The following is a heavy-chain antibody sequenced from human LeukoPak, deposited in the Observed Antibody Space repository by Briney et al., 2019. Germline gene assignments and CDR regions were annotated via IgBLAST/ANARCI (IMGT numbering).Heavy chain of an antibody. CDR3: ARFFAGYSSSWLLTHTKGAFDI. D-gene: IGHD6-13*01. CDR1: GGSISSYY. J-gene: IGHJ3*02. V-gene: IGHV4-34*01. Sequence: SETLSLTCTVSGGSISSYYWSWIRQPPGKGLEWIGEINHSGSANYNPSLKSRVTVSVDTSKNQFSLKLSSVTAADTAVYYCARFFAGYSSSWLLTHTKGAFDIWGQGTMVTVSS. CDR2: INHSGSA.